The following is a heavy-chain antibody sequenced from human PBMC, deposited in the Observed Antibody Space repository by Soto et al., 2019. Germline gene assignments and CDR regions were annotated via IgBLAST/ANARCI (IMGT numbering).Heavy chain of an antibody. CDR1: GGTFSRYT. CDR2: IIPIAAIA. V-gene: IGHV1-69*02. CDR3: ARGSTIVRGAPSWFDP. Sequence: QVQLVQSGAEVKKPGSSVKVSCKASGGTFSRYTINWVRQAPGQGLEWMGRIIPIAAIANYTQKFQGRVTITVDKFSTTADMELSSLRSYETAVYYCARGSTIVRGAPSWFDPWGQGTLVTVSS. J-gene: IGHJ5*02. D-gene: IGHD3-10*01.